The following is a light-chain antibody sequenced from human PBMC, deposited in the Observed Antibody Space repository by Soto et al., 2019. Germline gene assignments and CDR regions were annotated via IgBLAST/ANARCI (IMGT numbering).Light chain of an antibody. Sequence: DIQMTQSPSSLSASVGDRVTITCRASQSISSYLNWYQQKPGKAPKLLIYAATSLQSGVPSRFSGSGSGTDFTLPISSLQPEDFATYYCQPSYRTPYTFGQGTKLEIK. CDR2: AAT. CDR3: QPSYRTPYT. J-gene: IGKJ2*01. V-gene: IGKV1-39*01. CDR1: QSISSY.